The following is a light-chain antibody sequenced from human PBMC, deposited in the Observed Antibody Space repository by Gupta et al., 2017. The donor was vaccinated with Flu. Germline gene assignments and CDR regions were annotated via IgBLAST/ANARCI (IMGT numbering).Light chain of an antibody. V-gene: IGKV1-39*01. CDR2: GAS. J-gene: IGKJ1*01. CDR3: QQSDYSTWT. CDR1: QYINNY. Sequence: DTQVTQSPSSLSASVGDRVTISCRASQYINNYLNWYQQKPGKDPKLLIYGASTLQRGVPSRFSGSGSGADFTLAVSSLQPEDFATYYCQQSDYSTWTFGQGTKVEIE.